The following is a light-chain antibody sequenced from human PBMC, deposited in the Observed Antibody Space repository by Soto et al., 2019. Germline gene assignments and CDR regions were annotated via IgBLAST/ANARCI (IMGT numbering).Light chain of an antibody. V-gene: IGLV2-14*01. CDR1: SSDFGDYDY. J-gene: IGLJ1*01. Sequence: SALTQPASVSGSPGQSITISCTGTSSDFGDYDYVSWYLQHPGKVPKLMIYEVSNRPSGVSNRFSASKSGNTASLTISGLQAEDEAAYYCSSYTGSSTLVFGTGTKVTVL. CDR3: SSYTGSSTLV. CDR2: EVS.